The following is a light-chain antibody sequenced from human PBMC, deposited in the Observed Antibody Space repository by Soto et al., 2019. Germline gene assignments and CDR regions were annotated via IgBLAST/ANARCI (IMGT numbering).Light chain of an antibody. CDR3: QHYNTWPPWT. Sequence: EIVMTQSPATLSVSPGERATLSCRASQSISSNLAWYQQKPGQAPRLLIYGASTRATRIPARFSGSGSATEFTLTISSLQSEDFEGYYCQHYNTWPPWTFGQGTKVQIK. CDR1: QSISSN. V-gene: IGKV3-15*01. CDR2: GAS. J-gene: IGKJ1*01.